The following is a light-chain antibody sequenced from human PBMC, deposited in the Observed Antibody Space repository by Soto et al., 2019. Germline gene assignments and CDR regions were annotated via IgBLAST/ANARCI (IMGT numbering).Light chain of an antibody. J-gene: IGLJ1*01. CDR3: QSYDLRMSVYV. V-gene: IGLV1-40*01. CDR1: SSDTGTNYD. CDR2: GNN. Sequence: QSLLTQPPSVSWPPGQRVTISCAGTSSDTGTNYDVHWYQHLPGTAPQLFIFGNNNRPSGVPDRFSGSKSGTSASMAMTGLPVEDEAHYYCQSYDLRMSVYVFGTATKVTV.